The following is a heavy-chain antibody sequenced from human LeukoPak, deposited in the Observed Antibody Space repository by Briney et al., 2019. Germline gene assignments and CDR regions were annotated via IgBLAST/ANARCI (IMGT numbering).Heavy chain of an antibody. CDR2: FYQSGTT. CDR1: GGSLSSFY. V-gene: IGHV4-59*01. CDR3: SREKLSAGPDFGH. J-gene: IGHJ4*02. D-gene: IGHD6-13*01. Sequence: SETLSLTCAVSGGSLSSFYWSWIRQPPGKGLEWIGYFYQSGTTVYNPSLKSRVTVSVDTSKNHFSLRLTSVTAADTAIYYCSREKLSAGPDFGHWGRGLLVSVSS.